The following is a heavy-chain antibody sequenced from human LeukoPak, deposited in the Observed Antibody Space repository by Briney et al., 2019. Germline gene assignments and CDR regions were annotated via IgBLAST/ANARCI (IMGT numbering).Heavy chain of an antibody. J-gene: IGHJ4*02. V-gene: IGHV3-30*02. Sequence: GGSLKLSCAASGFTINKYGIHWVRQAPGKGLEWVALISHDGENKFHADSVKGRFTISRDNSKNTVYLQMGSLRAEDTSLYYCATITGSPDYWGQGSLVTVSS. CDR3: ATITGSPDY. CDR1: GFTINKYG. CDR2: ISHDGENK. D-gene: IGHD1-20*01.